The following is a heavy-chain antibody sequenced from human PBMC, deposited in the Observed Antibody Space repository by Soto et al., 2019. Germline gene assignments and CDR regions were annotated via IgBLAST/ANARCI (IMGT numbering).Heavy chain of an antibody. CDR3: ALLDRNNIYSGFES. J-gene: IGHJ4*02. CDR2: IYPGDSDT. CDR1: EYIFNTYW. V-gene: IGHV5-51*01. D-gene: IGHD2-15*01. Sequence: LGESLKISCKASEYIFNTYWIAWLRQMPGKGLEYVGLIYPGDSDTKYGPSLQGQVSISADRSISTAYLHWTSLKASDTAMYYCALLDRNNIYSGFESWGQGTLVTVSS.